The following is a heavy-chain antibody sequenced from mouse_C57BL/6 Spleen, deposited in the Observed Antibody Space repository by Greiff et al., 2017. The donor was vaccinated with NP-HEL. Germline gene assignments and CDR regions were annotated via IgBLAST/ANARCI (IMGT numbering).Heavy chain of an antibody. J-gene: IGHJ4*01. CDR3: ARPITTVVAPYYYAMDY. Sequence: VQLQQSGAELVRPGTSVKVSCKASGYAFTNYLIEWVKQRPGQGLEWIGVINPGSGGTNYNEKFKGKATLTADKSSSTAYMQLSSLTSEDSAVYFCARPITTVVAPYYYAMDYWGQGTSVTVSS. V-gene: IGHV1-54*01. D-gene: IGHD1-1*01. CDR1: GYAFTNYL. CDR2: INPGSGGT.